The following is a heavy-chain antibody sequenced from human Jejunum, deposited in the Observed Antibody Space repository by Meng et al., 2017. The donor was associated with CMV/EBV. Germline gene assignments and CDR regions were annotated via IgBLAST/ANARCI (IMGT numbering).Heavy chain of an antibody. V-gene: IGHV3-11*01. Sequence: LRLACAASGFPFGDYYMTGVRQAPGKGLEWVSYIAGSGDIIYYADSVKGRFTISRDNAKSSLYLEINSLRAEDTAVYYCARGNYGFDYWGQGTLVTVSS. D-gene: IGHD4-17*01. CDR1: GFPFGDYY. CDR3: ARGNYGFDY. J-gene: IGHJ4*02. CDR2: IAGSGDII.